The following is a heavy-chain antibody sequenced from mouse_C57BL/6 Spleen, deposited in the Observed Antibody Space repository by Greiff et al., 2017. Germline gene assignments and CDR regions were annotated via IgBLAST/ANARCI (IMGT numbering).Heavy chain of an antibody. V-gene: IGHV7-3*01. CDR3: ARYDGSSRYYYAMDY. J-gene: IGHJ4*01. Sequence: EVQLQESGGGLVQPGGSLSLSCAASGFTFTDYYMSWVRQPPGKALEWLGFIRNKANGYTTEYSASVKGRFTISRDNSQSILYLQMNALRAEDSATYYCARYDGSSRYYYAMDYWGQGTSVTVSS. CDR2: IRNKANGYTT. D-gene: IGHD1-1*01. CDR1: GFTFTDYY.